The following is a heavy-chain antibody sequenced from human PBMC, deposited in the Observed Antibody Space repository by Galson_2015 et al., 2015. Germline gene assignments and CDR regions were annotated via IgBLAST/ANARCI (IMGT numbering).Heavy chain of an antibody. V-gene: IGHV4-61*02. D-gene: IGHD5-18*01. Sequence: TLSLTCTVSGGSISSGSYYWSWIRQPAGKGLEWIGRIYTSGSTNYNPSLKSRVTISVDTSKNQFSLKLSSVTAADTAVYYCARGGVQLWEYYYYGMDVWGQGTPVTVSS. J-gene: IGHJ6*02. CDR1: GGSISSGSYY. CDR2: IYTSGST. CDR3: ARGGVQLWEYYYYGMDV.